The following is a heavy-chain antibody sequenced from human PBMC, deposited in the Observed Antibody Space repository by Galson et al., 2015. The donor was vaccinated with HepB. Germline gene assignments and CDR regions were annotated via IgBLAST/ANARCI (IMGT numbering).Heavy chain of an antibody. CDR2: TSYDGSNK. V-gene: IGHV3-30-3*01. CDR3: ARGLRYDFWSGYIYNWFDP. Sequence: SLRLSCAASGFTFSSYAMHWVRQAPGKGLEWVAVTSYDGSNKYYADSVKGRFTISRDNSKNTLYLQMNSLRAEDTAVYYCARGLRYDFWSGYIYNWFDPWGQGTLVTVSS. J-gene: IGHJ5*02. D-gene: IGHD3-3*01. CDR1: GFTFSSYA.